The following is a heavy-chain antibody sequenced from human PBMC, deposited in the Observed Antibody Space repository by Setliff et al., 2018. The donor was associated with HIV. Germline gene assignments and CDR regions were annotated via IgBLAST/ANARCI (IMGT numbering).Heavy chain of an antibody. J-gene: IGHJ4*02. Sequence: PGGSLRLSCAASGFTFSSYTMNWVRQAPGKGLEWVAVISSDGSDKYYADSVRGRFTISRDNTKNSLYLQMNNLRAEDTAVYYCVRDYMWAFDYWGQGTLVTVSS. V-gene: IGHV3-30*07. CDR1: GFTFSSYT. CDR2: ISSDGSDK. D-gene: IGHD1-26*01. CDR3: VRDYMWAFDY.